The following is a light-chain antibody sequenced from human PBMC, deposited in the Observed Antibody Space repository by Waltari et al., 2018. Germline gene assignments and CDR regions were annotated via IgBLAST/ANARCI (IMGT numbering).Light chain of an antibody. CDR2: EAS. J-gene: IGKJ4*01. CDR1: PSISEW. Sequence: DIGMTQSPSPLSASEGDRVSISCRASPSISEWLAWYQQKPGKAPKLLIYEASTLQSGVPSRFSGTGSGTDFTLTISSLQPDEFATYYCQQYNSYSLLTFGGGTKVEIK. CDR3: QQYNSYSLLT. V-gene: IGKV1-5*03.